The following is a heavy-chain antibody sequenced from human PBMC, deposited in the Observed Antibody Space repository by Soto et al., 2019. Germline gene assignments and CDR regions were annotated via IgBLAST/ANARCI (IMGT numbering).Heavy chain of an antibody. CDR1: GFTFSSYG. Sequence: QVQLVESGGGVVQPGRSLRLSCAASGFTFSSYGMHWVRQAPGKGLEWVAVISYDGSNKYYADSVKGRFTISRDNSKNTLYLQMNSRRAEDTAVYYCANLVVYCISTSCPSFWGQGTLVTVSS. D-gene: IGHD2-2*01. J-gene: IGHJ4*02. CDR3: ANLVVYCISTSCPSF. V-gene: IGHV3-30*18. CDR2: ISYDGSNK.